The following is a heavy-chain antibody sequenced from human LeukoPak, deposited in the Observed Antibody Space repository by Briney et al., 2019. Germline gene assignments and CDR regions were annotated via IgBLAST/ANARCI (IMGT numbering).Heavy chain of an antibody. Sequence: GGSLRLSCAASGFTFSSYAMSWVRQAQGKGLERVSHISGSGDTTYYADSVKGRFTISRDNSKNTLYLQMNSLRADDTAVYYCAKDMEGSVADYFDYWGQGTLVTVSS. D-gene: IGHD3-10*01. CDR1: GFTFSSYA. V-gene: IGHV3-23*01. CDR2: ISGSGDTT. CDR3: AKDMEGSVADYFDY. J-gene: IGHJ4*02.